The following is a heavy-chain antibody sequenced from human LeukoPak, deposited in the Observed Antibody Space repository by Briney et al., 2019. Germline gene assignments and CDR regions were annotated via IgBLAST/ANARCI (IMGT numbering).Heavy chain of an antibody. J-gene: IGHJ4*02. D-gene: IGHD6-13*01. CDR2: MNPNSGNT. Sequence: ASVKVSCKASGYTFTSYDINWVRQATGQGLGWMGWMNPNSGNTGYAQKFQGRVTMTRNTSISTAYMELCSLRSEDTAVYYCARGLYSSSWYQGWGQGTLVTVSS. V-gene: IGHV1-8*01. CDR1: GYTFTSYD. CDR3: ARGLYSSSWYQG.